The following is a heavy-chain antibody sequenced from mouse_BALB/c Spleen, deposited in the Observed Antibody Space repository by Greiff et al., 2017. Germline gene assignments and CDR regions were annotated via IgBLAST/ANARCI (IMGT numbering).Heavy chain of an antibody. J-gene: IGHJ1*01. V-gene: IGHV5-4*02. CDR1: GFTFSDYY. CDR3: ASVSYWYFDV. CDR2: ISDGGSYT. Sequence: EVQLVESGGGLVKPGGSLKLSCAASGFTFSDYYMYWVRQTPEKRLEWVATISDGGSYTYYPDSVKGRFTISRDNAKNNLYLQMSSLKSEDTAMYYSASVSYWYFDVWGAGTTVTVSS.